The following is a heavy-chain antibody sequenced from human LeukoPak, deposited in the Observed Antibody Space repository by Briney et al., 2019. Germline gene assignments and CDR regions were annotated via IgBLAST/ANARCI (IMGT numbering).Heavy chain of an antibody. D-gene: IGHD3-10*01. J-gene: IGHJ5*02. CDR1: GGTFSSYA. V-gene: IGHV1-69*05. Sequence: ASVKVSCKASGGTFSSYAISWVRQAPGQGLEWMGGIIPIFGTANYAQKFQGRVTITTDEPTSTAYMELSSLRSEDTAVYYCARHCYGSGRLGYWFDPWGQGTLVTVSS. CDR2: IIPIFGTA. CDR3: ARHCYGSGRLGYWFDP.